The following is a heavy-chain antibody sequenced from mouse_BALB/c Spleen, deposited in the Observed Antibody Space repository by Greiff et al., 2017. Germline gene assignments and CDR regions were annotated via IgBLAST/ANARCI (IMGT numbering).Heavy chain of an antibody. D-gene: IGHD2-3*01. V-gene: IGHV1S137*01. Sequence: QVQLQQSGAELVRPGVSVKISCKGSGYTFTDYAMHWVKQSHAKSLEWIGVISTYYGDASYNQKFKGKATMTVDKSSSTAYMELARLTSEDSAIYYCAIDGYYLMDYWGQGTSVTVSS. CDR2: ISTYYGDA. J-gene: IGHJ4*01. CDR3: AIDGYYLMDY. CDR1: GYTFTDYA.